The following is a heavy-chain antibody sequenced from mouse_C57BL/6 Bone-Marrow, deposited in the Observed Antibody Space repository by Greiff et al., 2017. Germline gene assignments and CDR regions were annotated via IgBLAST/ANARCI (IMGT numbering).Heavy chain of an antibody. CDR2: IYPGAGDT. D-gene: IGHD1-1*01. V-gene: IGHV1-82*01. J-gene: IGHJ2*01. CDR1: GYAFSSSW. Sequence: QVQLKESGPELVKPGASVKISCKASGYAFSSSWMNWVKQTPGKGLEWIGRIYPGAGDTNYNGKFKGKATLTADKSSSTAYLQLSSRTSEDSAVYFCARSPDYYGSSLFDYWGQGTTLPVSS. CDR3: ARSPDYYGSSLFDY.